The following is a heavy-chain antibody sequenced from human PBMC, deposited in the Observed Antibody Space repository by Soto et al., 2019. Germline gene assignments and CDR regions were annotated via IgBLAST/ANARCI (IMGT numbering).Heavy chain of an antibody. D-gene: IGHD1-1*01. Sequence: GGSLRLSCAASGFIFGSYAMSWVRQAPGEGLVWVSRINPDGRTINYADSVKGRFTISRDNAKNTLYLQMNILRVEDTAVYFCPTAGNYRFDTWGLGTMVTVSP. CDR1: GFIFGSYA. V-gene: IGHV3-74*01. CDR3: PTAGNYRFDT. CDR2: INPDGRTI. J-gene: IGHJ4*02.